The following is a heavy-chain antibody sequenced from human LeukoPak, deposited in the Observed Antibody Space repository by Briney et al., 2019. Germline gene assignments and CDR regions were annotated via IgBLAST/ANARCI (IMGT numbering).Heavy chain of an antibody. Sequence: GALRLSCAASGFTVSNYYMCWVRLAPGKGLEWVSVIYSGGSTYYADSVKGRFTISRDNSKNTLYLQMNSLRAEDTAVYYCARGGSGPSFYYYMDVWGKGTTVTVSS. V-gene: IGHV3-53*01. D-gene: IGHD3-16*01. CDR2: IYSGGST. CDR3: ARGGSGPSFYYYMDV. CDR1: GFTVSNYY. J-gene: IGHJ6*03.